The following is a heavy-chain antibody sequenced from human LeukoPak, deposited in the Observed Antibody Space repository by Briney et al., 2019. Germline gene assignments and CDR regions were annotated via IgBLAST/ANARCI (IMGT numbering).Heavy chain of an antibody. D-gene: IGHD3-22*01. CDR2: ISRGGDTT. CDR3: AKDGNYYDSSFWYYFDY. CDR1: GFTFSKYA. J-gene: IGHJ4*02. Sequence: PGGSLRLSCTVYGFTFSKYAMNWVRQGPGKGLEWVSGISRGGDTTYYADSVEGRFSISRDNSKNTLYLQMSSLRAEDTAVYYCAKDGNYYDSSFWYYFDYWGQGTLVTVSS. V-gene: IGHV3-23*01.